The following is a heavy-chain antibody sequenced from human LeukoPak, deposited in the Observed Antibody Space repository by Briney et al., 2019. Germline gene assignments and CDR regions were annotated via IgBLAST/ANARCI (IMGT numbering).Heavy chain of an antibody. V-gene: IGHV4-59*01. CDR2: IYYSGST. J-gene: IGHJ3*02. CDR1: GGSISSYY. D-gene: IGHD3-22*01. Sequence: MASETLSLTCTVSGGSISSYYWSWIRQPPGKGLEWIGYIYYSGSTNYNPSLKSRVTISVDTSKNQFSLKLSSVTAADTAVYYCARDNGYDSSGYFAFDIWGQGTMVTVSS. CDR3: ARDNGYDSSGYFAFDI.